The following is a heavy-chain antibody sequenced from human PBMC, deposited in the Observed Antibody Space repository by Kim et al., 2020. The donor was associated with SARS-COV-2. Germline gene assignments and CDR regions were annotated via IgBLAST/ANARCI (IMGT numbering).Heavy chain of an antibody. V-gene: IGHV3-23*01. J-gene: IGHJ4*02. Sequence: YADAGKGRFTHSRDNSETTLYLQINSLRAEDTAVYYCAKRYYFDSGNFDYWGQGTLVTVSS. D-gene: IGHD3-10*01. CDR3: AKRYYFDSGNFDY.